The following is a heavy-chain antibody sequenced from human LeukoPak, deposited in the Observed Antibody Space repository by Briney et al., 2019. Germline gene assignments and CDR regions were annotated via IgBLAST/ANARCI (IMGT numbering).Heavy chain of an antibody. CDR3: ARVSRIAARRYNWFDP. V-gene: IGHV1-8*01. Sequence: ASVKVSFKASGYTFTSYDINWVRQATGQGLEWMGWMNPNSGNTGYAQKFQGRVTMTRNTSISTAYMELSSLRSEDTAVYYCARVSRIAARRYNWFDPWGQGTLVTVSS. CDR1: GYTFTSYD. CDR2: MNPNSGNT. D-gene: IGHD6-6*01. J-gene: IGHJ5*02.